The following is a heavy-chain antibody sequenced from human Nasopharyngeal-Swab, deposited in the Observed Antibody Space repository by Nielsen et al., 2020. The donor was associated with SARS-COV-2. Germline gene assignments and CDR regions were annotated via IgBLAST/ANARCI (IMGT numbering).Heavy chain of an antibody. V-gene: IGHV1-46*01. CDR1: GYTFTNSH. J-gene: IGHJ4*02. CDR2: INPTGDTT. CDR3: ASGGSDFWEGYFDN. Sequence: ASVKVSCKASGYTFTNSHMHWVRQAPGQGLEWMGMINPTGDTTSEAQNFEGRLSVTRDTSTGTVYMELSSLRSEDTAVYYCASGGSDFWEGYFDNWGQGTLVTVSS. D-gene: IGHD3/OR15-3a*01.